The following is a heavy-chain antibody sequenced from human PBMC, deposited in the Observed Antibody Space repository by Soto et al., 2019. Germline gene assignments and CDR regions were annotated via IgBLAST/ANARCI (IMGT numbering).Heavy chain of an antibody. CDR1: GGSISSSNW. CDR2: IYHTGST. Sequence: SETLSLTCAVSGGSISSSNWWSWVRQPPGKGLEWIGEIYHTGSTTYNPTLKSRVTISVDESKNQFSLKLSSVTAADTAVYYCARAHGKRQQLGRSARWFGPCGRGPMVTVSS. CDR3: ARAHGKRQQLGRSARWFGP. V-gene: IGHV4-4*02. J-gene: IGHJ5*02. D-gene: IGHD6-13*01.